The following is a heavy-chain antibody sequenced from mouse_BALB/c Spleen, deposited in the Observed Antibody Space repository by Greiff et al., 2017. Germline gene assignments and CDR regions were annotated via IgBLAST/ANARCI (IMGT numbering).Heavy chain of an antibody. V-gene: IGHV5-6*01. Sequence: EVHLVESGGDLVKPGGSLKLSCAASGFTFSSYGMSWVRQTPDKRLEWVATISSGGSYTYYPDSVKGRFTISRDNAKNTLYLQMSSLKSEDTAMYYCARQGGRLYAMDYWGQGTSVTVSS. CDR3: ARQGGRLYAMDY. J-gene: IGHJ4*01. CDR2: ISSGGSYT. D-gene: IGHD2-12*01. CDR1: GFTFSSYG.